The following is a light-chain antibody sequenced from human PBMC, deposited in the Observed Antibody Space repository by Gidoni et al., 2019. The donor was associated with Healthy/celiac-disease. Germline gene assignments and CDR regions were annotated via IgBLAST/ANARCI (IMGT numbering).Light chain of an antibody. CDR2: QDS. CDR1: KLGDKY. J-gene: IGLJ2*01. V-gene: IGLV3-1*01. CDR3: QAWDSSTVV. Sequence: HELTQPTSVAVSPGQTASIPCSGDKLGDKYACWYQQKPGQSPVLVIYQDSKRPSGIPERFSGSNSGNTATLTISGTQAMDEADYYCQAWDSSTVVFGGGTKLTVL.